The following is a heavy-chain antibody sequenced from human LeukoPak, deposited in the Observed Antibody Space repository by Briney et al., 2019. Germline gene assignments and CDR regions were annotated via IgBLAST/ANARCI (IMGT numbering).Heavy chain of an antibody. D-gene: IGHD3-10*01. Sequence: ASVKVSSKASGYTFTSYGISWVRQAPGQGPEWMGWISAYNGNTNYAQKLQGRVTMTTDTSTSTAYMELRSLRSDDTAVYYCARAITMVRFDPWGQGTLVTVSS. CDR2: ISAYNGNT. J-gene: IGHJ5*02. CDR1: GYTFTSYG. CDR3: ARAITMVRFDP. V-gene: IGHV1-18*04.